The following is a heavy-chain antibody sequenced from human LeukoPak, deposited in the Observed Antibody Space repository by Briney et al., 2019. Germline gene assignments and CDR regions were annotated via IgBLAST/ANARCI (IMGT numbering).Heavy chain of an antibody. Sequence: GGSLRLSCAASGFTFSSYGMHWVRQAPGKGLEWVAVISYDGSNKYCADSVKGRFTISRDNSRNTLYLQMNSLRAEDTAVYYCAKEEYDYVWGSYRHFDYWGQGTLVTVSS. CDR1: GFTFSSYG. CDR2: ISYDGSNK. D-gene: IGHD3-16*02. CDR3: AKEEYDYVWGSYRHFDY. J-gene: IGHJ4*02. V-gene: IGHV3-30*18.